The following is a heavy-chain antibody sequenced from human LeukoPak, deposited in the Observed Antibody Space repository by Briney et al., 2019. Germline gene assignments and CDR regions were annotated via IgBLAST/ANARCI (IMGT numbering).Heavy chain of an antibody. V-gene: IGHV3-15*01. CDR3: TTVGYDSSGFDY. D-gene: IGHD3-22*01. CDR2: IKRKTDGGTT. Sequence: KPGGSLILSCAASGVTFSNAWMSWVRPAPGKGLEWVGRIKRKTDGGTTDYAAPVKGRFTISRDDSKNTLYLQMNSLKNEDTAVYYCTTVGYDSSGFDYWGQGTLVTVS. J-gene: IGHJ4*02. CDR1: GVTFSNAW.